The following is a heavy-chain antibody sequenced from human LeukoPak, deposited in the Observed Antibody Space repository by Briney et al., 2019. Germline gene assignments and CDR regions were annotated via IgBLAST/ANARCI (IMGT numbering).Heavy chain of an antibody. J-gene: IGHJ4*02. CDR1: GFIFSTSG. Sequence: GGSLRLSCAASGFIFSTSGMNWVRQAPGKGLEWVSSLRPNSDYIYHADSVKGRFTISRDNAKNSLYLQMNSLRAEDTAVYYCTNFETIGVGGYEDWGQGTLVTVSS. CDR2: LRPNSDYI. CDR3: TNFETIGVGGYED. V-gene: IGHV3-21*06. D-gene: IGHD5-12*01.